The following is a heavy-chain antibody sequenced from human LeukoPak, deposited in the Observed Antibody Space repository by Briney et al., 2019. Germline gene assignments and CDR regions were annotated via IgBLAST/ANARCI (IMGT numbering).Heavy chain of an antibody. D-gene: IGHD2/OR15-2a*01. Sequence: SGTLSLTCAVSGGSVGSISSVSCWGWVRQPPGKGLEWIGEIHHSGSTNYNPSLKSRVTISVDKSKNQFSVMLTPVTAADTAVYYCARNAYYSADFWGQGTLVTVSS. CDR2: IHHSGST. CDR3: ARNAYYSADF. CDR1: GGSVGSISSVSC. V-gene: IGHV4-4*02. J-gene: IGHJ4*02.